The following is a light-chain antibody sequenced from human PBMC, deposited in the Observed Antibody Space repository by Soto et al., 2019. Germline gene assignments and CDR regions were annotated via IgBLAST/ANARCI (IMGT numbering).Light chain of an antibody. CDR3: QQYGSSPQA. J-gene: IGKJ1*01. CDR1: QSVDSF. V-gene: IGKV3-20*01. CDR2: DAS. Sequence: ESVLTQSPGTLSLSPGERATLSCRASQSVDSFLAWYQQKPGQAPRLLIYDASSRATGIPDRFRGSGSGTDFTLTISRLEPEDFAVYYCQQYGSSPQAFGQGTKVDIK.